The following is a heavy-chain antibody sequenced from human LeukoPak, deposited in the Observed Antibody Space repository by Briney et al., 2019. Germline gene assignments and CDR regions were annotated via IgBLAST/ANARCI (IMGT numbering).Heavy chain of an antibody. CDR1: GFTFSSYW. J-gene: IGHJ3*02. D-gene: IGHD1-26*01. Sequence: GGSPRLSCAASGFTFSSYWMNWVRQTPGKGLEWVANIKQDGSGKYYVDSVKGRFTISRDNAKNSLYLQMNSLRAEDTAVYYCARSSSGSFIWGQGTMVTVSS. CDR3: ARSSSGSFI. CDR2: IKQDGSGK. V-gene: IGHV3-7*01.